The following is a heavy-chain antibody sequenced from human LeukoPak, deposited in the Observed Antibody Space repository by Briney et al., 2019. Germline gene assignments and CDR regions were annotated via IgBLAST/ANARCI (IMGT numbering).Heavy chain of an antibody. CDR2: IYYSGST. J-gene: IGHJ4*02. Sequence: SETPSLTCAVSGGSISSSSYYWGWIRQPPGKGLEWIGSIYYSGSTYYNPSLRSRVTISVDTSKNQFSLKLSSVTAADTAVYYCARPFIIWGQGTLVTVSS. CDR3: ARPFII. D-gene: IGHD3-10*01. CDR1: GGSISSSSYY. V-gene: IGHV4-39*01.